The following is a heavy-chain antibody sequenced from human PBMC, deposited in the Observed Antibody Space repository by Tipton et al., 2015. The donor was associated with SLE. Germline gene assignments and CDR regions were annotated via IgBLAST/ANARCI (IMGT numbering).Heavy chain of an antibody. CDR1: GYSFTSHY. CDR2: INPRDGST. CDR3: ARGTGTVTATLDH. D-gene: IGHD5-18*01. Sequence: QVQLVQSGSELKKPGVSVKVSCKTSGYSFTSHYLHWVRQAPGQGFEWMGLINPRDGSTTYAEKFQDRVTMTRDSSTSTLYMEVSSLRSEDTAVYHCARGTGTVTATLDHWGQGTLVTVSS. J-gene: IGHJ4*02. V-gene: IGHV1-46*01.